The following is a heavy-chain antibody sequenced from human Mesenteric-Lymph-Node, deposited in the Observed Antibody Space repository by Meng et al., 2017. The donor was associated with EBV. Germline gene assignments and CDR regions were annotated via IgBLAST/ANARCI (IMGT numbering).Heavy chain of an antibody. Sequence: VQLQESGPGLLKPSGTLSLTFAVSGGSISSYNWWSWVRQPPGKGLEWIGEIYHSGSTNNNPSLRSRVTISVDKSKNQFSLRLSSVTAADTAVYYCAKVDGSGRSNWFDPWGQGTLVTVSS. CDR3: AKVDGSGRSNWFDP. V-gene: IGHV4-4*02. CDR2: IYHSGST. J-gene: IGHJ5*02. CDR1: GGSISSYNW. D-gene: IGHD3-10*01.